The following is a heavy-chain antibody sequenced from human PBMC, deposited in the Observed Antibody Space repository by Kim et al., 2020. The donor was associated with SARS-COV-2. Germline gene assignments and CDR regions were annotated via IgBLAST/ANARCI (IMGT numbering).Heavy chain of an antibody. D-gene: IGHD6-13*01. Sequence: SETLSLTCTVSGGSISSSSYYWGWIRQPPGKGLEWIGSIYYSGSTYYNPSLKSRVTISVDTSKNQFSLKLSSVTAADTAVYYCARLSSSSWQNYYYYYY. J-gene: IGHJ6*03. CDR1: GGSISSSSYY. CDR3: ARLSSSSWQNYYYYYY. CDR2: IYYSGST. V-gene: IGHV4-39*01.